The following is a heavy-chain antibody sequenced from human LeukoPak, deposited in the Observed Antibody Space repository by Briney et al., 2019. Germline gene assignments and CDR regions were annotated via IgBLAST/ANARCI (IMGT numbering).Heavy chain of an antibody. J-gene: IGHJ1*01. Sequence: PGGSLRLSCAASGFTFSSYAMSWVRQAPGKGLEWVSAISGSGGSTYYADSVKGRFTISRDNSKNTLYLQMNSLRAEDTAVYYCAKAGITMIVVVSKYFQHWGQGTLVTVSS. CDR3: AKAGITMIVVVSKYFQH. CDR1: GFTFSSYA. CDR2: ISGSGGST. D-gene: IGHD3-22*01. V-gene: IGHV3-23*01.